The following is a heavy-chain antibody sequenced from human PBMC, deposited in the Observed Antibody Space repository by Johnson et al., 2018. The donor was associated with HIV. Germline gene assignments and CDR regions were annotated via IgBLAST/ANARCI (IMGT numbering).Heavy chain of an antibody. D-gene: IGHD3-10*01. CDR2: LDGGDDSAT. CDR1: GFILSNFA. Sequence: VQLVESGGGLVQPGGSLRLSCAASGFILSNFAMTWVRQTPGKGLEWVSSLDGGDDSATNYADSVKGRFTISRDNSKNTLYLQMNSLRAEDTAVYYCAKDGGITMVQGANPHAFDIWGRGTMVTVSS. V-gene: IGHV3-23*04. J-gene: IGHJ3*02. CDR3: AKDGGITMVQGANPHAFDI.